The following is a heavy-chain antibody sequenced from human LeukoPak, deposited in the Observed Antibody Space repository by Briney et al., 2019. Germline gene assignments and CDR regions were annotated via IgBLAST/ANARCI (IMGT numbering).Heavy chain of an antibody. Sequence: SETLSLTCTVSGGSISSSSYYWGWIRQPPGKGLEWIGSIYYSGSTYYNPSLKSRVTISVDTSKNQFSLKLSSVTAADTAVYYCARGRGSKNVWGSYRPYFDYWGQGTLVTVSS. CDR3: ARGRGSKNVWGSYRPYFDY. V-gene: IGHV4-39*01. D-gene: IGHD3-16*02. CDR1: GGSISSSSYY. J-gene: IGHJ4*02. CDR2: IYYSGST.